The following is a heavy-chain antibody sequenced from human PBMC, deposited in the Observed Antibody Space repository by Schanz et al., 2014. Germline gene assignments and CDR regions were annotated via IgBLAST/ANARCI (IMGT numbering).Heavy chain of an antibody. J-gene: IGHJ5*02. D-gene: IGHD2-2*01. Sequence: QGLLVQSGGEVKKPGASVKVSCKASGYTFAVYSIHWVRQAPGQGLEFMGWINPNSGDTEYGQQFEGRVTLTRDTSISTAYMELSSLTSDDTAVYYCARELCSSTTCYVRYDPWGQGTLVTVSS. V-gene: IGHV1-2*02. CDR2: INPNSGDT. CDR3: ARELCSSTTCYVRYDP. CDR1: GYTFAVYS.